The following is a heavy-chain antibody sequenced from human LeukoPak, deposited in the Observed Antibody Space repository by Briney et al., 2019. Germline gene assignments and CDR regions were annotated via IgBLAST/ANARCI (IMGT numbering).Heavy chain of an antibody. CDR3: AKGLRTRVPGSDSMPDV. Sequence: GSLRLSCAASGFTFSSYGMHWVRQAPGKGLEWVAVISYDGSNKYYADSVKGRFTISRDNSKNTLYLQMNSLRAEDTAVYYCAKGLRTRVPGSDSMPDVWGKGTTVTVSS. CDR1: GFTFSSYG. J-gene: IGHJ6*04. CDR2: ISYDGSNK. V-gene: IGHV3-30*18. D-gene: IGHD3-10*01.